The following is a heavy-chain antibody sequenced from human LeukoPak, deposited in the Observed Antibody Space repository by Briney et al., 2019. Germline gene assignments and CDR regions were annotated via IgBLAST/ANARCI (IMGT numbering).Heavy chain of an antibody. Sequence: PXETXSXXCTVSGGSISSYYWSWIRQPPGKGLEWIGYIYYSGSTNYNPSLKSRVTISVDTSKNQFSLKLSSVTAADTAVYYCAVGSSWPFDYWGQGTLVTVSS. D-gene: IGHD6-13*01. CDR3: AVGSSWPFDY. V-gene: IGHV4-59*01. CDR2: IYYSGST. J-gene: IGHJ4*02. CDR1: GGSISSYY.